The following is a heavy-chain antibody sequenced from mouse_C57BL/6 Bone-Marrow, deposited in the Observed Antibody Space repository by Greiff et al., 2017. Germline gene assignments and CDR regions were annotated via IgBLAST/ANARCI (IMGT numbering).Heavy chain of an antibody. V-gene: IGHV1-55*01. CDR1: GYTFTSYW. J-gene: IGHJ4*01. Sequence: QVQLQQSGAELVKPGASVKMSCKASGYTFTSYWITWVKQRPGQGLEWIGDIYPGSGSTNYNEKFKSKATLTVDTSSSTAYMQLSSLTSEDSAFYYCARNQFYYGIRYAMDYWGQGTSVTVSS. D-gene: IGHD1-1*01. CDR2: IYPGSGST. CDR3: ARNQFYYGIRYAMDY.